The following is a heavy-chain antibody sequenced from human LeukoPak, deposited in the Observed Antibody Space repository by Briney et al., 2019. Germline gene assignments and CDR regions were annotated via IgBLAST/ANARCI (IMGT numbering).Heavy chain of an antibody. D-gene: IGHD6-19*01. J-gene: IGHJ4*02. V-gene: IGHV3-21*01. Sequence: GGSLRLSCAASGFTFSSYSMNWVRQAPGKGLEWVSSISSSSSYIYYADSVKGRFTISRDNAKNSLYLQMNSLRAEDTAVHYCARLPGRIAVAGTYLDYWGQGTLVTVSS. CDR1: GFTFSSYS. CDR3: ARLPGRIAVAGTYLDY. CDR2: ISSSSSYI.